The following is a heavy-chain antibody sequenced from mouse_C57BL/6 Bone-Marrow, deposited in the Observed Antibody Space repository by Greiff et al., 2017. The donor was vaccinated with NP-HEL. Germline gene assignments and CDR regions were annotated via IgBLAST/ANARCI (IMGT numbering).Heavy chain of an antibody. V-gene: IGHV1-50*01. CDR1: GYTFTSYW. CDR2: IDPSDSYT. CDR3: ARGEARRLREFAY. J-gene: IGHJ3*01. D-gene: IGHD2-4*01. Sequence: QVQLQQPGAELVKPGASVKLSCKASGYTFTSYWMQWVKQRPGQGLEWIGEIDPSDSYTNYNQKFKGKATLTVDTSSSTAYMQLSSLTSEDSAVYYCARGEARRLREFAYWGQGTLVTVSA.